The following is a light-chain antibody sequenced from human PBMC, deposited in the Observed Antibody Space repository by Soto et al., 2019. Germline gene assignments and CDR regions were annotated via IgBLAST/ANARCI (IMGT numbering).Light chain of an antibody. CDR1: NNNIGNYNL. CDR2: EVS. CDR3: CSYALSRPVV. Sequence: QSVLTQPASVSGSPGQSITISCTGGNNNIGNYNLVSWYQQHPGKAPKLMIYEVSERPSGVSSRFSGSKSGNTASLTISGLQAEDEADYYCCSYALSRPVVFGGGTKLTVL. J-gene: IGLJ3*02. V-gene: IGLV2-23*02.